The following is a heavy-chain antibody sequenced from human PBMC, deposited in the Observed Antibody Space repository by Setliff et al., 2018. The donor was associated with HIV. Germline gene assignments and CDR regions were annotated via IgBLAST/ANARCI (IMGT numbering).Heavy chain of an antibody. CDR2: INPSGGAT. CDR3: ARGGRLNGTSGFYYPLQF. V-gene: IGHV1-46*04. J-gene: IGHJ4*02. Sequence: ASVKVSCKASGYVFTTYYIHWVRQTPGQGLEWMGIINPSGGATTSARKLQGRVTMTKDKSTTTVHMELSSLKSEDTAVYYCARGGRLNGTSGFYYPLQFWGQGTLVTVSS. CDR1: GYVFTTYY. D-gene: IGHD3-22*01.